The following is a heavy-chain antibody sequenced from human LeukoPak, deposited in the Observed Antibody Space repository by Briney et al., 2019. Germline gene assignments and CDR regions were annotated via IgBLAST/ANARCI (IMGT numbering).Heavy chain of an antibody. J-gene: IGHJ4*02. CDR1: GGSISSSSYY. D-gene: IGHD4-11*01. V-gene: IGHV4-39*01. CDR2: INHSGST. CDR3: ARQKPSTFRQYGRGRPLDS. Sequence: SETLSLTCTVSGGSISSSSYYWGWIRQPPGKGLEWIGEINHSGSTNYDSSLKSRVTISVDTSKNQFSLKLSSVTAADTAVYYCARQKPSTFRQYGRGRPLDSWGQGTLVTVSS.